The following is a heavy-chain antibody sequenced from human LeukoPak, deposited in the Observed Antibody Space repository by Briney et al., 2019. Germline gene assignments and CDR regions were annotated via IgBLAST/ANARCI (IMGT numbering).Heavy chain of an antibody. V-gene: IGHV1-18*04. D-gene: IGHD3-10*01. J-gene: IGHJ4*02. CDR1: GYTFTSYW. Sequence: SVTVSCKASGYTFTSYWIRWVRLAPGRGLEWMGWISTYNGNTNYPQDLQGRVTMTTDTSTSTAYMELRSLRSDDTAVYYCARQSYYPSGTYIFDYWGQGTLVTVSS. CDR2: ISTYNGNT. CDR3: ARQSYYPSGTYIFDY.